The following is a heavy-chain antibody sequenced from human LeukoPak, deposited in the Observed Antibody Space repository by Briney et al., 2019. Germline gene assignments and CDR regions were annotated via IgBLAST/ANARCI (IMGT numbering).Heavy chain of an antibody. Sequence: PSETLALTCTVSGDSMHSYYWSGIRQSPEKGREGIGRAYSGGNAYYNPSLQSRVTISVDKSNNQFSLDLTSVTAEDTALYYCAREKSGTLPRAYYYIDVWGKGITVTVYS. CDR1: GDSMHSYY. D-gene: IGHD1-26*01. V-gene: IGHV4-4*07. J-gene: IGHJ6*03. CDR2: AYSGGNA. CDR3: AREKSGTLPRAYYYIDV.